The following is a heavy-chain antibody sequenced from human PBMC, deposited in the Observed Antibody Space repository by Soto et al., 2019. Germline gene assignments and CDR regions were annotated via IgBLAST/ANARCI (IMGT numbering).Heavy chain of an antibody. CDR2: IYPDDSDS. D-gene: IGHD3-22*01. CDR1: GYSFTTYW. CDR3: ARQPPPYDSSGYYDY. V-gene: IGHV5-51*01. Sequence: PGESLKISCKGSGYSFTTYWIGWVRQTPGKGLEWMGIIYPDDSDSKYNPSFQGQVTISADKSISTAYLQWSSLKASDTAIYYCARQPPPYDSSGYYDYWGQGTLVTVSS. J-gene: IGHJ4*02.